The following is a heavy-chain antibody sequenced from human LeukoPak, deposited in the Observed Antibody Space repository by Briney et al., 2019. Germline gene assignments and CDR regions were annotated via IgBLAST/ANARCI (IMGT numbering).Heavy chain of an antibody. V-gene: IGHV3-23*01. CDR3: AKEGGYSYGFTADFDY. J-gene: IGHJ4*02. D-gene: IGHD5-18*01. CDR2: ISGSGGST. Sequence: GGSLRLSCAASGFTFSTYTMNWVRQAPGKGLEWVSAISGSGGSTYYADSVKGRFTISRDNSKNTLYLQMNSLRAEDTAVYYCAKEGGYSYGFTADFDYWGQGTLVTVSS. CDR1: GFTFSTYT.